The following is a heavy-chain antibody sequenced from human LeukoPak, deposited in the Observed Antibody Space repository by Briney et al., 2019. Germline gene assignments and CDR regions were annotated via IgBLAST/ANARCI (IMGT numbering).Heavy chain of an antibody. J-gene: IGHJ4*02. V-gene: IGHV4-38-2*02. Sequence: SETLSLTCTVSGGSISSYYWSWIRQPPGKGLEWIGSIYHSGSTYYNPSLKSRVTISVDTSKNQFSLKLSSVTAADTAVYYCARGSYSNSDYWGQGTLVTVSS. CDR2: IYHSGST. CDR1: GGSISSYY. CDR3: ARGSYSNSDY. D-gene: IGHD4-11*01.